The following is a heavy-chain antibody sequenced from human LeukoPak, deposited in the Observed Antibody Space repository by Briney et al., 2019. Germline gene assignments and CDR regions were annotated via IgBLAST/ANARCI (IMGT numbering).Heavy chain of an antibody. Sequence: SETLSLTCTVSGGSISSGGYYWSWIRQPPGKGLEWIGYIYHSGSTYYNPSLKSRVTISVDRSKNQFSLKLSSVTAADTAVYYCARVKSIVATLYYLDYWGQGTLVTVSS. CDR1: GGSISSGGYY. V-gene: IGHV4-30-2*01. CDR3: ARVKSIVATLYYLDY. CDR2: IYHSGST. J-gene: IGHJ4*02. D-gene: IGHD5-12*01.